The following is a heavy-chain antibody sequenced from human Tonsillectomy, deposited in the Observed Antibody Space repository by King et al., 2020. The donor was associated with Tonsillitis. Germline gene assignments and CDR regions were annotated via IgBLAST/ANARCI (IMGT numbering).Heavy chain of an antibody. D-gene: IGHD3-22*01. CDR2: ISGSGVSS. J-gene: IGHJ4*02. CDR3: ARNGYFYHSSGFYYIDYFDS. Sequence: QLVQSGGGLVQPGGSLRLSCAASGFTFSTSAMSWVRQAPGKGLEWVSAISGSGVSSYYADSVKVRFTISRDISKNTLYLQMNSLRADDTAVYYCARNGYFYHSSGFYYIDYFDSWGQGTLLTVSS. V-gene: IGHV3-23*04. CDR1: GFTFSTSA.